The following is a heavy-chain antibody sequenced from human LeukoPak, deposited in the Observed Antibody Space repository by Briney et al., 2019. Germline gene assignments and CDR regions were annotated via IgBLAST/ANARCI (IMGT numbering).Heavy chain of an antibody. V-gene: IGHV1-46*01. CDR2: INPSGGST. CDR3: ARVTTVVTPYPTWHYGMDV. Sequence: ASVKVSCKASGYTFTSYYMHWVRQAPGQGLEWMGIINPSGGSTSYAQKFQGRVTMTRDTSTSTVYMELSSLRSEDTAVYYCARVTTVVTPYPTWHYGMDVWGQGTTVTVSS. CDR1: GYTFTSYY. D-gene: IGHD4-23*01. J-gene: IGHJ6*02.